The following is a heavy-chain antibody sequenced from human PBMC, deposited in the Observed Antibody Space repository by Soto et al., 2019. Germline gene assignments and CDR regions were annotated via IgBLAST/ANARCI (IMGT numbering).Heavy chain of an antibody. CDR3: AKGTGVYSSRPNWFDP. J-gene: IGHJ5*02. CDR2: ISGSGGST. V-gene: IGHV3-23*01. Sequence: EVQLLESGGGLVQPGGSLRLSCAASGFTFSSYAMSWVRQAPGKGLEWVSAISGSGGSTYYADSVKGRFTISRDNSKNTLYLQMNSLRAEDTAVYYCAKGTGVYSSRPNWFDPWGQGTLVTVSS. CDR1: GFTFSSYA. D-gene: IGHD6-13*01.